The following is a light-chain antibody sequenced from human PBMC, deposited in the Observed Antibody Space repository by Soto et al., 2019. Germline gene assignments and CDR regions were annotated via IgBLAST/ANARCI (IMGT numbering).Light chain of an antibody. J-gene: IGKJ2*01. V-gene: IGKV3-20*01. CDR2: HAS. CDR1: QSVSNTY. CDR3: QQYGTSPPVYA. Sequence: EIVLTQSPGTLSLSPGERATLSCRTSQSVSNTYLAWYQQKPGQAPRLLIYHASSRATGIPDRFSGSGSGTDFTLTISGLEPEDFAVYYWQQYGTSPPVYAFGQGTKLEI.